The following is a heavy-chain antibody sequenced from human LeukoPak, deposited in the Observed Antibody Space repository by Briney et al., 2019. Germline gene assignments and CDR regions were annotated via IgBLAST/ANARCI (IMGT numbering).Heavy chain of an antibody. V-gene: IGHV1-69*05. CDR1: GGTFSSYT. D-gene: IGHD3-3*01. Sequence: SVKVSCKASGGTFSSYTISWVRQAPGQGLEWMGGIIPIFGTANYAQKFQGRVTITTDESTSTAYMELSSLRSEDTAVYYCARSQQGFWSGRDAFDIWGQGTMVTVSS. J-gene: IGHJ3*02. CDR3: ARSQQGFWSGRDAFDI. CDR2: IIPIFGTA.